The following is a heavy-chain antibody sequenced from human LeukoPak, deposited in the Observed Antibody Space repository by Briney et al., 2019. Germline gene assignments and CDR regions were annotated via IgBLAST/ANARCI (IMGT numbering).Heavy chain of an antibody. CDR1: GFTFSSYA. CDR2: IKQDGSEK. Sequence: GGSLRLSCAASGFTFSSYAMSWVRQAPGKGLEWMANIKQDGSEKNYVDSVKGRFTISRDNAGNSLYLQMNSLRVEDTAVYYCAKTGGSGKYTFNFDYWGQGTRVTVSS. D-gene: IGHD3-10*01. J-gene: IGHJ4*02. V-gene: IGHV3-7*05. CDR3: AKTGGSGKYTFNFDY.